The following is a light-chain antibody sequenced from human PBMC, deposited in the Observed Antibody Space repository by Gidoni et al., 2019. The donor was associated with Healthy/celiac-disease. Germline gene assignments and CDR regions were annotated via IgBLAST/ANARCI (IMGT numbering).Light chain of an antibody. CDR2: AAS. CDR3: QQSYSTPPDT. CDR1: QSISSY. J-gene: IGKJ2*01. Sequence: DIQMTQSPSSLSASVGDRVTITCRASQSISSYLNWYQQKPGKAPKLLIYAASSLQIGVPSRFSGSGSGTDFTLTISSLQPEDFATYYCQQSYSTPPDTFGQGTKLEIK. V-gene: IGKV1-39*01.